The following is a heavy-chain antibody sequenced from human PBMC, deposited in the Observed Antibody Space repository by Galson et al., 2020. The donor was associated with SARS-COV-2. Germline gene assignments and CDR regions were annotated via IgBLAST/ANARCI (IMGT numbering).Heavy chain of an antibody. CDR3: ASTAGSYYYGMDV. Sequence: SETLSLTCTVSGGSTSSYWWSWIRQPPGKGLEWIGYIYYTGSTTYNPSLKSRVTISVDTSKTQFSLKLTSVTAADTAVYYCASTAGSYYYGMDVWGQGTTVTVS. J-gene: IGHJ6*02. D-gene: IGHD3-10*01. CDR2: IYYTGST. CDR1: GGSTSSYW. V-gene: IGHV4-59*08.